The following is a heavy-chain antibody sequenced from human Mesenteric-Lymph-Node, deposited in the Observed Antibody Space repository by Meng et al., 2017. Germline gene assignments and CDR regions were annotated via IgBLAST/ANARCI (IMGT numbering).Heavy chain of an antibody. D-gene: IGHD3-16*01. Sequence: SETLSLTCTISGGSFSTYYWTWIRQPPGKGLEWIGSIDHRGSTYYNLSLKSRFTISVDTSKNHFSLKMSSVTAADTAVYYCARVHVVTFGGIVIDGDAFDIWGRGTMVT. V-gene: IGHV4-59*08. J-gene: IGHJ3*02. CDR1: GGSFSTYY. CDR2: IDHRGST. CDR3: ARVHVVTFGGIVIDGDAFDI.